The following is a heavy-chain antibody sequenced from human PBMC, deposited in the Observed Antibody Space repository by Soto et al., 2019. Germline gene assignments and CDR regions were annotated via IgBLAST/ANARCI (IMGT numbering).Heavy chain of an antibody. D-gene: IGHD1-1*01. CDR2: LNGAHGNT. Sequence: APAKVSCKPSGYSFSTYSMHWVRHPPGEGLEWMGWLNGAHGNTRYSQKFKDRGSIYRETPASTGYMELSSLRSEDTAVYYCARGNGMEEKYYYHVMDVWGPGTTVTVS. J-gene: IGHJ6*02. V-gene: IGHV1-3*01. CDR3: ARGNGMEEKYYYHVMDV. CDR1: GYSFSTYS.